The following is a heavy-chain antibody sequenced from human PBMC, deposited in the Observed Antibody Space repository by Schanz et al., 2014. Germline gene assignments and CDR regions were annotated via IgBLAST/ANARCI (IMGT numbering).Heavy chain of an antibody. CDR3: ARHRDEMATVSSPFDY. J-gene: IGHJ4*02. D-gene: IGHD2-15*01. CDR1: GDSITGVSRY. Sequence: QVQLQESGPGLVKPSETLSLTCSVSGDSITGVSRYWGWIRQPPGKGLEWIASDCISATDYVNESFQGRFSISIDGTKNQLSLKVPSVTAADTAVYFCARHRDEMATVSSPFDYWGQGILVTVSS. CDR2: DCISATD. V-gene: IGHV4-39*01.